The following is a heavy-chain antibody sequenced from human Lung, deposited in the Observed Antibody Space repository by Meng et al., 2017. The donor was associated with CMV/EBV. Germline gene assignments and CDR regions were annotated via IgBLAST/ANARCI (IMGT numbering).Heavy chain of an antibody. V-gene: IGHV3-21*01. CDR1: GFTFSSYS. J-gene: IGHJ4*02. CDR3: ATGGAARQEDY. CDR2: ISSSSSYI. Sequence: SFAASGFTFSSYSMNWVRQAPGKGLEWVSSISSSSSYIYYADSVKGRFTISRDNAKNSLYLQMNSLRAEDTAVYYCATGGAARQEDYWGQGTLVTVSS. D-gene: IGHD6-6*01.